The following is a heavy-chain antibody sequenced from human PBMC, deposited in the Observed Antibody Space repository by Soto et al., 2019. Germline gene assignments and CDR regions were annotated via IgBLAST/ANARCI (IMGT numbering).Heavy chain of an antibody. V-gene: IGHV4-34*01. Sequence: SETLSLTCAVYGGSFSGYYWSWIRQPPGKGLEWIGEINHSGSTNYNPSLKSRVTISVDTSKNQFSLKLSSVTAADTAVYYCASSVGADFGYWGQGTLVTVSS. CDR2: INHSGST. D-gene: IGHD3-10*01. J-gene: IGHJ4*02. CDR3: ASSVGADFGY. CDR1: GGSFSGYY.